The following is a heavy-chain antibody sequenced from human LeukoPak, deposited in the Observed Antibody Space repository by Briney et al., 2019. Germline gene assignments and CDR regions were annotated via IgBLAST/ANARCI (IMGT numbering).Heavy chain of an antibody. Sequence: SETLSLTCTVSGGSISSSSHYWGWFRQPPGKGLEWIGYFYYSGSSFCNPSLKSRVTMSVDTSKNQFSLRLNSVTAADTAVYYCARGPTVTTDYWGQGTLVTGSS. J-gene: IGHJ4*02. D-gene: IGHD4-17*01. CDR3: ARGPTVTTDY. CDR1: GGSISSSSHY. CDR2: FYYSGSS. V-gene: IGHV4-39*01.